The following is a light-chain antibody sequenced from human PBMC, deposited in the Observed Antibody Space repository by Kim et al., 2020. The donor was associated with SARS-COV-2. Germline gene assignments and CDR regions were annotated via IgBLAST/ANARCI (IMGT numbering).Light chain of an antibody. V-gene: IGLV1-51*01. CDR3: ASWESSLSAGV. J-gene: IGLJ1*01. CDR2: GSI. Sequence: GQKVTLSCLGNESNIGKNYVSWYLQLPRTAPKLLFYGSIYRPSGIPDRFSGSKSGTSATLGIAGLQTGDEADYYCASWESSLSAGVFGTGTKVTVL. CDR1: ESNIGKNY.